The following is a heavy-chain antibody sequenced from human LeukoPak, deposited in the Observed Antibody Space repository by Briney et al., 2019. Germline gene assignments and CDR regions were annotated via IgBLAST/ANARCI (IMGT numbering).Heavy chain of an antibody. CDR1: GGSFSGYY. V-gene: IGHV4-34*01. CDR3: AAYSSSWDYFDY. D-gene: IGHD6-13*01. CDR2: INHSGST. J-gene: IGHJ4*02. Sequence: SETLSLTCAVYGGSFSGYYWSWIRQPPGKGREWIGEINHSGSTNYNPSLKSRVTISVDTSKNQFSLKLSSVTAADTAVYYCAAYSSSWDYFDYWGQGTLVTVSS.